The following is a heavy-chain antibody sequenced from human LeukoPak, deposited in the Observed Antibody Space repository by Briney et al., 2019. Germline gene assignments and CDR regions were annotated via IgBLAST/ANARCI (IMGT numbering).Heavy chain of an antibody. CDR3: ARFGVAALNY. J-gene: IGHJ4*02. V-gene: IGHV4-61*02. D-gene: IGHD6-13*01. Sequence: PSQTLSLTCTVSGGSISSGSYYWSWIRQPAGKGLEWIGRIYTSGSTNYNPSLKSRVTISVDTSKNQFSLKLSSVTAADTAVYYCARFGVAALNYWGQGTLVTVSS. CDR1: GGSISSGSYY. CDR2: IYTSGST.